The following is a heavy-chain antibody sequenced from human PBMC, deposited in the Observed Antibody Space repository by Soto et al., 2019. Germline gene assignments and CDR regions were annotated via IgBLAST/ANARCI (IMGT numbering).Heavy chain of an antibody. CDR3: AIPGYSSYYGLGYYYGMDV. D-gene: IGHD6-13*01. J-gene: IGHJ6*02. Sequence: GGSLRLSSAASGFTFSSYGMHWVRQAPGKGLEWVAVIWYDGSNKYYADSVKGRFTISRDKSISTAYLQWSSLKASDTAMYYCAIPGYSSYYGLGYYYGMDVWGQGTTVTVSS. CDR2: IWYDGSNK. CDR1: GFTFSSYG. V-gene: IGHV3-33*01.